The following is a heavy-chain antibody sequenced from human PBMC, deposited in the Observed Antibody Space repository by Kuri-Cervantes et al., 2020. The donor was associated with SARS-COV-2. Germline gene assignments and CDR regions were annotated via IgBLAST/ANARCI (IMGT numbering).Heavy chain of an antibody. J-gene: IGHJ3*02. V-gene: IGHV3-11*01. D-gene: IGHD6-19*01. CDR1: GFTFSDYY. CDR2: ISSSGSTI. CDR3: ARIPGYSSGWLAFDI. Sequence: GESLRLSCAASGFTFSDYYMSWIRQAPGKGLEWVSYISSSGSTIYYADSVKGRFTISRDNAKNSLYLQMNSLRAEDTAVYYCARIPGYSSGWLAFDIWGQGTMVTVSS.